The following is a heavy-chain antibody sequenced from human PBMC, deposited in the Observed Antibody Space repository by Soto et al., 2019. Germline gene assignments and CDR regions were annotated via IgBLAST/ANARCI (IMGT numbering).Heavy chain of an antibody. CDR3: AREDTADYYYGMDV. CDR1: GYTLTSYA. CDR2: INAGNGNT. D-gene: IGHD5-18*01. J-gene: IGHJ6*02. Sequence: ASVKVSCKASGYTLTSYAMHWVRQAPGQRLEWMGWINAGNGNTKYSQKFQGRVTITRDTSASTAYMELSSLRSEDTAVYYCAREDTADYYYGMDVWGQGTTVTVSS. V-gene: IGHV1-3*01.